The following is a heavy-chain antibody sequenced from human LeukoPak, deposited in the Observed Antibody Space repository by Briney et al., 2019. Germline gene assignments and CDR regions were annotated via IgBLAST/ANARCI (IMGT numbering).Heavy chain of an antibody. CDR3: AKVTTPTVTTDNFDY. D-gene: IGHD4-17*01. Sequence: PGGSLRLSCAASGFTFSSYAMSWVRQAPGKGLEWVSAISGSGGSTYYADSVKGRFTISRDNSKNTLYLQMNSLRAEDTAVYYCAKVTTPTVTTDNFDYWGQGTLVTVSS. CDR1: GFTFSSYA. CDR2: ISGSGGST. J-gene: IGHJ4*02. V-gene: IGHV3-23*01.